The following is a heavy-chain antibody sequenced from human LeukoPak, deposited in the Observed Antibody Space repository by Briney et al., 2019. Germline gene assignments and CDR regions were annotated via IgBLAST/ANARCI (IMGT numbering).Heavy chain of an antibody. V-gene: IGHV3-66*03. CDR3: VKDRSSPIAAARFDY. J-gene: IGHJ4*02. CDR1: GFTVSSNS. D-gene: IGHD6-13*01. CDR2: IYSDNT. Sequence: GGSLRLSCTVSGFTVSSNSMSWVRQAPGKGLEWVSFIYSDNTHYADSVKGRFTISRDNSKNTLYLQMSSLRTEDTAVYYCVKDRSSPIAAARFDYWGQGTLVTVSS.